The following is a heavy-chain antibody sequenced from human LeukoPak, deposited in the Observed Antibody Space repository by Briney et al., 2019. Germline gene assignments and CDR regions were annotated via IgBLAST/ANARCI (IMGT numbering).Heavy chain of an antibody. D-gene: IGHD7-27*01. Sequence: SETLSLTCTVSGGSISSYYWSWIRQPPGKGLEWIGYIYYSGSTNYNPSLKSRVTISADTSKNQFSLKLSSVTAADTAVYYCAREPPFDGDPTYYFDNWGQGTLVTVSS. CDR1: GGSISSYY. J-gene: IGHJ4*02. V-gene: IGHV4-59*01. CDR3: AREPPFDGDPTYYFDN. CDR2: IYYSGST.